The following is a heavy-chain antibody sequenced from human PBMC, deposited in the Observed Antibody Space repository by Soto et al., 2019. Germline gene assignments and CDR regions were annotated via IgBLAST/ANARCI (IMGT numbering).Heavy chain of an antibody. CDR2: ISHSGGNT. Sequence: EVQLVESGGGLVQPGGSLRLSCAASGFTFSSYVMSWVRQAPGKGLQWVSGISHSGGNTYYADSVKGRFTISRDNSKNTLSLQMNSLRAEDTAIYYCAKDRGPSTLWFGEQVFDLWGRGTLVTVSS. CDR3: AKDRGPSTLWFGEQVFDL. J-gene: IGHJ2*01. CDR1: GFTFSSYV. D-gene: IGHD3-10*01. V-gene: IGHV3-23*04.